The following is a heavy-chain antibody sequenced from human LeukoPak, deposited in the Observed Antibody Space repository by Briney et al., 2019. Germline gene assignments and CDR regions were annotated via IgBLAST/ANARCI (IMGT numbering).Heavy chain of an antibody. CDR1: GYSISSGYY. CDR3: ARSSRYSSNWAQFDY. CDR2: IYHSGST. J-gene: IGHJ4*02. D-gene: IGHD6-13*01. V-gene: IGHV4-38-2*02. Sequence: KASETLSLTCTVSGYSISSGYYWGWIRQPPGKGLEWIGNIYHSGSTYFNPSLNSRVTISVDTSKNQFSLKLSSVTAADTAVYYCARSSRYSSNWAQFDYWGQGTLVTVSS.